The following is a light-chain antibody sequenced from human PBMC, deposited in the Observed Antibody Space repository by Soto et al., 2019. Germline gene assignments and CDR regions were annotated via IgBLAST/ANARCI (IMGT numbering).Light chain of an antibody. V-gene: IGKV1-12*01. CDR2: TAS. CDR3: QQANRFPYT. J-gene: IGKJ2*01. CDR1: QDISTW. Sequence: DIQMTQSPSFVSASVGDRVTITCRASQDISTWLAWYQQKPGRAPNLLIYTASTLQSGVPSRFSGSGSGTDFTLTISSLQPEDFATYYCQQANRFPYTVGQGTKLEIK.